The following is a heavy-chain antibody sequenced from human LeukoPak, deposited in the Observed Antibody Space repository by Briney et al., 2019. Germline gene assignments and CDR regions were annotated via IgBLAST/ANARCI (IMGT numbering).Heavy chain of an antibody. D-gene: IGHD3-10*01. V-gene: IGHV4-39*07. J-gene: IGHJ4*02. CDR2: IYYSGST. CDR1: GGSISSYY. Sequence: PSETLSLTCTVSGGSISSYYWGWIRQPPGKGLEWIGSIYYSGSTYYNPSLKSRVTISVDTSKNQFSLKLSSVTAADTAVYYCARDVLLWFGELLISRHFDYWGQGTQVTVSS. CDR3: ARDVLLWFGELLISRHFDY.